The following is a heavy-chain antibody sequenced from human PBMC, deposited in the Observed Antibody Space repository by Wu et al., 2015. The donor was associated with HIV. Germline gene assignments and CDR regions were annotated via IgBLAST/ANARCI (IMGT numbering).Heavy chain of an antibody. CDR3: VGRRSLDY. CDR1: GYTFTGYY. D-gene: IGHD3-16*02. Sequence: QVQLVQSGAEVKKPGASVKVSCKASGYTFTGYYMHWVRQAPGQGLEWMGWINPNSGGSGGTNYAQKFQGRVTMTWDTSISTAYMELSRLRSADTAIYYCVGRRSLDYWGQGTLVTVSS. CDR2: INPNSGGSGGT. J-gene: IGHJ4*02. V-gene: IGHV1-2*02.